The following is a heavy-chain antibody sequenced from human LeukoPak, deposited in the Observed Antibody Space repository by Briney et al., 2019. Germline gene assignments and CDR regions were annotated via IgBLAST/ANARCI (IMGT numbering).Heavy chain of an antibody. J-gene: IGHJ4*02. CDR1: GGSISSYY. D-gene: IGHD3-22*01. Sequence: PSETLSLTCTVSGGSISSYYWSWIRQPPGKGLEWIGYIYYSGSTNYNPSLKSRVTISVDTSKNQFSLKLSSVTAADTAVYYCARDSYDSSGYYVPFDYWGQGTLVTVSS. CDR2: IYYSGST. V-gene: IGHV4-59*01. CDR3: ARDSYDSSGYYVPFDY.